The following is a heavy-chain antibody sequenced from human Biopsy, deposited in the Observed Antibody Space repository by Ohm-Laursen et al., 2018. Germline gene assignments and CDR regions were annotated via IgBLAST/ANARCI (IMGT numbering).Heavy chain of an antibody. CDR1: GFTFSDHY. J-gene: IGHJ4*02. CDR3: ARMFARPGPCNGGTCYPGDDY. Sequence: GSLRLSCAASGFTFSDHYMEWVRQAPGKGLEWVGRSRNKANSYTTEYAASVKGRFTISRDESETSMYLQMSGLKTEDTAVYYCARMFARPGPCNGGTCYPGDDYWGQGTLVTVSS. D-gene: IGHD2-15*01. V-gene: IGHV3-72*01. CDR2: SRNKANSYTT.